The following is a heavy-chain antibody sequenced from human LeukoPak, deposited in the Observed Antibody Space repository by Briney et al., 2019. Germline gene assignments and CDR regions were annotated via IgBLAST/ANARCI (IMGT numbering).Heavy chain of an antibody. D-gene: IGHD1-26*01. CDR2: INHSVST. CDR3: ARGERWCDPVGALFDY. V-gene: IGHV4-34*01. Sequence: SEALSLTCAVHGGSFSGYYWSWIRQPPGKGLEWSGEINHSVSTNYNPSLKSRVNISVDTSKNQFSLTLSSVTAAETAVYYCARGERWCDPVGALFDYWGQGTLVTVSS. J-gene: IGHJ4*02. CDR1: GGSFSGYY.